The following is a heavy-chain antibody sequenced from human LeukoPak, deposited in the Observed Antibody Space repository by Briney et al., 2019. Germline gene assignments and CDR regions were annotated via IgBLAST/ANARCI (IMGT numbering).Heavy chain of an antibody. CDR1: GGSISSSNYY. D-gene: IGHD5-12*01. J-gene: IGHJ4*02. V-gene: IGHV4-39*02. CDR3: ARAGYEVGYFDY. Sequence: SETLSLTCTVSGGSISSSNYYWGWIRLPPGEGLEWIGSILFSGSTYSNPSLKSRVTISVDTSKNKFSLKLSSVTAADTAVYYCARAGYEVGYFDYWGQGTLVTVSS. CDR2: ILFSGST.